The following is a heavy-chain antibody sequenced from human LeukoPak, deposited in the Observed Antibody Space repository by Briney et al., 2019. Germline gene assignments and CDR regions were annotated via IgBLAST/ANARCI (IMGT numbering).Heavy chain of an antibody. CDR3: ARVVTRLREGAYQYDLDV. V-gene: IGHV1-3*01. D-gene: IGHD3-16*01. Sequence: ASVKVSCKASGYIFTSYTMHWVRQAPGQRLEWMGWINAGNGNTKYSQNFQGRVTITRDSSATTAYMELSSLRSEDTAIYYCARVVTRLREGAYQYDLDVWGPGTTVTVSS. CDR1: GYIFTSYT. CDR2: INAGNGNT. J-gene: IGHJ6*02.